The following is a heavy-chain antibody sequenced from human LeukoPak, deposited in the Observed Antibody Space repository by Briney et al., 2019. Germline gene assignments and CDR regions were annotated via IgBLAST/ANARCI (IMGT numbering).Heavy chain of an antibody. V-gene: IGHV3-23*01. D-gene: IGHD3-3*01. CDR2: ISGSGGTT. CDR1: GFPFSSYA. J-gene: IGHJ4*02. Sequence: GGSLRLSCAASGFPFSSYAMSWVRQAPGKGLEWVSTISGSGGTTYYADSVKGRFTISRDNSKNTLYLQMDDLRAEDSAVYYCATHILFWSGLFDSWGQGALVSVSS. CDR3: ATHILFWSGLFDS.